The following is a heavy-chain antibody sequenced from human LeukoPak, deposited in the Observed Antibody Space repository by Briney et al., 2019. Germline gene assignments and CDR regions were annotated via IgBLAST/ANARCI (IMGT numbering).Heavy chain of an antibody. Sequence: GGSLRLSCAASGLTVSSSYMSWVRQAPGKGPEWVSVIYSGGNTYYADSVKGRFTISRDNSKNTLYLKMNSLRAEDTAVYYCAKDQTTNTAMVTDFDYWGQGTLGTVSS. CDR1: GLTVSSSY. V-gene: IGHV3-53*01. D-gene: IGHD5-18*01. CDR2: IYSGGNT. J-gene: IGHJ4*02. CDR3: AKDQTTNTAMVTDFDY.